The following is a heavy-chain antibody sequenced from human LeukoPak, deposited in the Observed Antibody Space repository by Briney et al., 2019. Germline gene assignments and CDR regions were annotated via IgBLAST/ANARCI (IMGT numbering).Heavy chain of an antibody. Sequence: GGSLRLSCAASGFTFSSYAMSWVRQAPGKGLEWVGFIRSKAYGGTTEYAASVKGRFTISRDDSKSIAYLQMNSLKTEDTAVYYCRPYGGKVYYYYYMDVWGKGTTVTVSS. V-gene: IGHV3-49*04. CDR1: GFTFSSYA. CDR2: IRSKAYGGTT. J-gene: IGHJ6*03. CDR3: RPYGGKVYYYYYMDV. D-gene: IGHD4-23*01.